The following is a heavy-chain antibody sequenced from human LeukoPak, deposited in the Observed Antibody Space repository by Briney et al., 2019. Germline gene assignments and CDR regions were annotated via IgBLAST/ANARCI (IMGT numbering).Heavy chain of an antibody. CDR2: IYSTGST. D-gene: IGHD2-15*01. CDR3: ARDPSGSSGTRFDT. V-gene: IGHV4-59*01. Sequence: SETLSLTCTVSGGSMSGYYWNWIRQPPGKRLEWIGYIYSTGSTNYNPSFKSRVTISVDTSKNQLSLRLSSVTAADTAVYSCARDPSGSSGTRFDTWGQGTMVTVSS. J-gene: IGHJ3*02. CDR1: GGSMSGYY.